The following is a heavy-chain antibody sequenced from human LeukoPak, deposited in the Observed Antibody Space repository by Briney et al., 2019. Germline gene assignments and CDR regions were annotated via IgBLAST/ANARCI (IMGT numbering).Heavy chain of an antibody. CDR1: GGTFSSYA. D-gene: IGHD3-22*01. CDR3: ARAAPLGYYYDSSGYFI. V-gene: IGHV1-69*05. Sequence: GASVKVSCKASGGTFSSYAISWVRQAPGQGVEWMGGIIPIFGTANYAQKFQGRVTITTDESTSTAYMELSSLGSEDTAVYYCARAAPLGYYYDSSGYFIWGQGTVVTVSS. J-gene: IGHJ3*02. CDR2: IIPIFGTA.